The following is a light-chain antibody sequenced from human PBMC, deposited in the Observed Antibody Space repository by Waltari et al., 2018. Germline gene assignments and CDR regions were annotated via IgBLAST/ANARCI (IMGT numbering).Light chain of an antibody. CDR2: DDP. CDR3: QVWDGDADHPV. CDR1: DMSDKT. J-gene: IGLJ2*01. Sequence: YELTQPPSVSLAPGKTAKISCGGHDMSDKTVHWYPQNPGQAPVLVIYDDPVRPSGIPKRISGSDTATLTIARVEAGDEAVYYCQVWDGDADHPVFGGGTKLTVL. V-gene: IGLV3-21*03.